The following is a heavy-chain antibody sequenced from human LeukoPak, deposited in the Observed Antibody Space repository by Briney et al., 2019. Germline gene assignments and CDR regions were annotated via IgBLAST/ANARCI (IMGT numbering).Heavy chain of an antibody. CDR2: INHSGST. V-gene: IGHV4-34*01. Sequence: SETLSLTCAVYGGSFGGYYWSWIRQPPGKGLEWIGEINHSGSTNYNPSLRSRVTISVDTSKNQFSLKLSSVTAADTAVYYCARARSVVVPAAISRWARPGFDYWGQGTLVTVSS. CDR1: GGSFGGYY. J-gene: IGHJ4*02. CDR3: ARARSVVVPAAISRWARPGFDY. D-gene: IGHD2-2*02.